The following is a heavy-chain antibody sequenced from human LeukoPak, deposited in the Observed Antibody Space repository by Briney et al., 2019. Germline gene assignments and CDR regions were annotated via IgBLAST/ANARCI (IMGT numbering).Heavy chain of an antibody. CDR2: ISGAGGDI. D-gene: IGHD2-15*01. V-gene: IGHV3-11*03. CDR3: AKSRIVDRRGYFDY. CDR1: GFAFSDYY. Sequence: GGSLRLSCAASGFAFSDYYMPWSRQAPGKGLEWLSYISGAGGDINYADSVKGRFTISRDDSKNTLYLQMHSLGAEDTAVYYCAKSRIVDRRGYFDYWGQGTLVTVSS. J-gene: IGHJ4*02.